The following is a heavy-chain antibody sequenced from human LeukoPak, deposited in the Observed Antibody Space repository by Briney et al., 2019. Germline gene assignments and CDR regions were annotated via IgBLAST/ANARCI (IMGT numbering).Heavy chain of an antibody. J-gene: IGHJ4*02. Sequence: GGSLRLSCAASGFVVSSNSMSWVRQAPGKGLEWVSILYSGGSTYYADSVKGRFTISRDNSKNTLYLQMNSLRAEDTAVYYCAKDVKIRGWDYWGQGTLVTVSS. CDR3: AKDVKIRGWDY. CDR1: GFVVSSNS. D-gene: IGHD2-15*01. V-gene: IGHV3-53*01. CDR2: LYSGGST.